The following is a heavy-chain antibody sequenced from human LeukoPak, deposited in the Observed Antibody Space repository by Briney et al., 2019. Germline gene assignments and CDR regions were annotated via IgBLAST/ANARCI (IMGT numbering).Heavy chain of an antibody. CDR3: ARGMGMAVAERFYYDY. J-gene: IGHJ4*02. V-gene: IGHV3-48*04. CDR1: GFTLSSFR. CDR2: NCYTNRTI. D-gene: IGHD6-19*01. Sequence: GGSLRLSCAASGFTLSSFRMNWIRQAPGKGLGWISYNCYTNRTIYYADSVKVRFTVSRDNTKNSMSLQMYSLRPEDTAVYYCARGMGMAVAERFYYDYWGQGTLVTVSS.